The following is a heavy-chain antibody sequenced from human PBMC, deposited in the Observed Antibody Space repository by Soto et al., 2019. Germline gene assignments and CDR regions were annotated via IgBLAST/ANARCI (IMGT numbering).Heavy chain of an antibody. CDR3: AKGSFGFDY. Sequence: GGSLRLSCAASGVTFTSYAMSWVRQVPGEGLQWVSSISKSGDSTYYADSVKGRFTTSRDNSKNTLYLQMNSLRAEDTAIYYCAKGSFGFDYWGQGTLVTVSS. V-gene: IGHV3-23*01. CDR1: GVTFTSYA. CDR2: ISKSGDST. J-gene: IGHJ4*02. D-gene: IGHD3-10*01.